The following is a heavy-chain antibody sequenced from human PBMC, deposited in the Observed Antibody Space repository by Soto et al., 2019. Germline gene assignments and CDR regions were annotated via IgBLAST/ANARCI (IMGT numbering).Heavy chain of an antibody. J-gene: IGHJ4*02. V-gene: IGHV1-69*01. D-gene: IGHD1-26*01. Sequence: QVLLVQSGAEVKKPGSSVKVSCKASGGTFSDYAISWVRQAPGHGLEWMGGIVPIFGTGNHAQKFQGRVTVTADESTSTDYMELSSLRSEDTAVDYCARVLVGATYFDYWGQGTLVTVSS. CDR3: ARVLVGATYFDY. CDR1: GGTFSDYA. CDR2: IVPIFGTG.